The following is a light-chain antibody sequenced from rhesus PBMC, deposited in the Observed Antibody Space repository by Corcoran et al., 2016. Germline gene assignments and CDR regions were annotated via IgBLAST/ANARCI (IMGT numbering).Light chain of an antibody. Sequence: DVVMTQSPLALPITPGQPASIPCRSSQSLVHSNGNTYSSLFQQKPGQTPRLLIYKDFNRYFGVPDRFSGSGEGTDFTLTISRLEADDDGVYYCMQYTHIPYSFGQGAKVEVK. CDR1: QSLVHSNGNTY. J-gene: IGKJ2*01. V-gene: IGKV2-65*01. CDR3: MQYTHIPYS. CDR2: KDF.